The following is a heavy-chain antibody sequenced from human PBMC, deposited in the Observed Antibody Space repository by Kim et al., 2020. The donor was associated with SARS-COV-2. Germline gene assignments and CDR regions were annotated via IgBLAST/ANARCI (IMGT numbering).Heavy chain of an antibody. Sequence: QGRVTITADESTSTAYMELSSLRSEDTAVYYCARDRDYGGSVTANYGMDVWGQGTTVTVSS. D-gene: IGHD4-17*01. CDR3: ARDRDYGGSVTANYGMDV. V-gene: IGHV1-69*01. J-gene: IGHJ6*02.